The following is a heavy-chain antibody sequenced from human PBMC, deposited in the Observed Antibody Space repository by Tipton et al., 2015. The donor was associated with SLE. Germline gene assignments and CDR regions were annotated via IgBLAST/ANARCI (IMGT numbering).Heavy chain of an antibody. J-gene: IGHJ6*03. D-gene: IGHD1-1*01. CDR2: ISGGGGST. V-gene: IGHV3-23*01. CDR3: AKEGDNTWNYYYMDV. CDR1: GFSFRHYA. Sequence: SLRLSCEASGFSFRHYAINWVRQGPGKGLEWVSGISGGGGSTHYADSVKGRFSVSRDKSRNTVYLQMNSLRGEDTAMYYCAKEGDNTWNYYYMDVWGKGTTVTVSS.